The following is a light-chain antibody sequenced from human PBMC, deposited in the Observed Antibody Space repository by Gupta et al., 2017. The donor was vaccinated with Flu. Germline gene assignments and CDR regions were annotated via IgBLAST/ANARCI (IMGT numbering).Light chain of an antibody. Sequence: QSVLTQPPSVSGPPGPRVTISCTGSRSNIGAGYDVHWYQQLPGRAPKVLIYGSSNRPSGVPDRFFGSKSGISASLAITGLQAEDEADYYCQSYDTSLSGWVFGGGTKVTAL. CDR1: RSNIGAGYD. V-gene: IGLV1-40*01. CDR2: GSS. J-gene: IGLJ3*02. CDR3: QSYDTSLSGWV.